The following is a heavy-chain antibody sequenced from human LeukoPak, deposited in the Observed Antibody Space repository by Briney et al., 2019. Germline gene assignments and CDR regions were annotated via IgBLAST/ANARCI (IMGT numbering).Heavy chain of an antibody. CDR2: IYTSGST. CDR1: GGSISSYY. V-gene: IGHV4-4*07. D-gene: IGHD6-19*01. Sequence: SETLSLTCTVSGGSISSYYWSWIRQPAGKGLEWIGRIYTSGSTNYNPSLKSRVTISVDKSKNQLSLKLSSVTAADTAMYYCAKMGGSAPYFFDYWGQGTLVTVSS. CDR3: AKMGGSAPYFFDY. J-gene: IGHJ4*02.